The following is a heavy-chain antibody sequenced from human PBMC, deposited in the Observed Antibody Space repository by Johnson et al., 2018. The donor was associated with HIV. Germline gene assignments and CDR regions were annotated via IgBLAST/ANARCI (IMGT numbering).Heavy chain of an antibody. J-gene: IGHJ3*02. CDR2: ISDSGDSA. Sequence: MQLVESGGGVVQPGGSLRLSCAASGFTFSTYVMTWVRQAPGKGLEWVSSISDSGDSAFHADSVKGRFTISRDNAKNSLYLQMNSLRAEDAAVYYCARVFDSRGYYYEFGFDIWGQGTMVTVSS. CDR1: GFTFSTYV. D-gene: IGHD3-22*01. V-gene: IGHV3-23*04. CDR3: ARVFDSRGYYYEFGFDI.